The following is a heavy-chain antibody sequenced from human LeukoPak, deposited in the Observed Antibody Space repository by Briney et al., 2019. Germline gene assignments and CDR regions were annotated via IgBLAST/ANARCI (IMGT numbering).Heavy chain of an antibody. J-gene: IGHJ4*02. CDR3: AFSSSWYVDY. V-gene: IGHV3-74*01. CDR1: GFTFSSYW. D-gene: IGHD6-13*01. CDR2: INTDGSST. Sequence: GGSLRLSCAASGFTFSSYWMHWVRQAPGKGLVWVSRINTDGSSTSYADSVKGRFTISRDNSKNTLYLQMNSLRAEDTAVYYCAFSSSWYVDYWGQGTLVTVSS.